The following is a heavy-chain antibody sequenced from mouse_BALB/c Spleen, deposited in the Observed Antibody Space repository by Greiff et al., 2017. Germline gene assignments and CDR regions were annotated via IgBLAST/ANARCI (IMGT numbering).Heavy chain of an antibody. CDR2: IYPGNSDT. CDR1: GYTFTSYW. V-gene: IGHV1-5*01. Sequence: VQLQQSGTVLARPGASVKMSCKASGYTFTSYWMHWVKQRPGQGLEWIGAIYPGNSDTSYNQKFKGKAKLTAVTSTSTAYMELISLTNEDSAVYYCTRSLPFYAMDYWGQGTSVTVSS. CDR3: TRSLPFYAMDY. J-gene: IGHJ4*01.